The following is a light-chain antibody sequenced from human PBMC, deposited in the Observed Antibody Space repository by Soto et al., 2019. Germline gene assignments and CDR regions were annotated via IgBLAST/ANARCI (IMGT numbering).Light chain of an antibody. CDR2: AAS. CDR1: QSVSSSY. V-gene: IGKV3-20*01. Sequence: EIVLTHSPGPLSLSPGERATLSCRASQSVSSSYLAWYQQKPGQTPRLLIYAASSRATGIPDRFSGSGSGTDFTLTISRLEPEDFAVYYCQQYGSSPTWTFGQWTKVDIK. J-gene: IGKJ1*01. CDR3: QQYGSSPTWT.